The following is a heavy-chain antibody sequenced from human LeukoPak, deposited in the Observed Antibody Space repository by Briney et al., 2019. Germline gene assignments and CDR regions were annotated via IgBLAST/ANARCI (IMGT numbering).Heavy chain of an antibody. CDR3: ARARVPGELNY. CDR2: ISSSGNTI. J-gene: IGHJ4*02. V-gene: IGHV3-48*03. CDR1: RFTFSNYE. D-gene: IGHD3-10*01. Sequence: GGSLRLSCAASRFTFSNYEMHWVRQAPGKGLEWLSYISSSGNTIYYADSVRGRFTISRDNAKNSLYLQMNSLRAEDTAVYYCARARVPGELNYWGQGTLVTVSS.